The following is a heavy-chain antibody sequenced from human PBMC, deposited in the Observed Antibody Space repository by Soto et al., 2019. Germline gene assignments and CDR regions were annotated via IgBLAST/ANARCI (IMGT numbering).Heavy chain of an antibody. D-gene: IGHD2-2*01. CDR3: ARTNLYCSSTSCYDY. CDR2: ISGGGGST. J-gene: IGHJ4*02. Sequence: PGGSMRLSWGASGVTFISYAMSWVSKDPGKGLEWVSAISGGGGSTYNADSVKGRFTISRDNSKNTLYLKMNSLRAGDTAVYYCARTNLYCSSTSCYDYWGQGTLITVSS. V-gene: IGHV3-23*01. CDR1: GVTFISYA.